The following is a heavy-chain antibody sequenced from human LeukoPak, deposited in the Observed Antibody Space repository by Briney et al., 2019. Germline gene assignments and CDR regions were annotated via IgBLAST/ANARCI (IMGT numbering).Heavy chain of an antibody. CDR2: ISYDGSNK. V-gene: IGHV3-30*18. CDR3: AKEGYYPYNDY. CDR1: GFTFSSYG. D-gene: IGHD1-26*01. Sequence: QPGGSLRLSCAASGFTFSSYGMHWVRQAPGKGLEWVAVISYDGSNKYYADSVKGRFTISRDNSKNTLYLQMNSLRAEDTAVYYCAKEGYYPYNDYWGQGTLVTVSS. J-gene: IGHJ4*02.